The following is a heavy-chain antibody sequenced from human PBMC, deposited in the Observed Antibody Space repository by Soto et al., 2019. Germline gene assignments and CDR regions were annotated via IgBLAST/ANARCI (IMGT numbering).Heavy chain of an antibody. V-gene: IGHV1-69*02. CDR3: ARFRGSYGLDV. J-gene: IGHJ6*02. CDR2: IIPILNIA. CDR1: GGTFSSYT. D-gene: IGHD3-10*01. Sequence: QVRLVQSGAEVKKPGSSVKVSCKASGGTFSSYTISWVRQAPGQGLEWMGRIIPILNIANYAQKFQGRVTITADKSTSTAYMELSSLRSEDTAVYYCARFRGSYGLDVWGQGTTVTVSS.